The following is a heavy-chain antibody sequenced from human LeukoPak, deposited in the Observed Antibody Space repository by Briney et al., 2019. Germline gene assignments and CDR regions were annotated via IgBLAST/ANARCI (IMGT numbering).Heavy chain of an antibody. CDR2: IRYDGSNK. CDR1: GFTFSSYG. CDR3: AKGEGAGYSSGWHLPTKEVYYYYMDV. Sequence: GGSLRLSCAASGFTFSSYGMHWVRQAPGKGLEWVAFIRYDGSNKYYADSVKGRFTISRDNSKNTLYLQMNSLRAEDTAVYYCAKGEGAGYSSGWHLPTKEVYYYYMDVWGKGTTVTISS. J-gene: IGHJ6*03. V-gene: IGHV3-30*02. D-gene: IGHD6-19*01.